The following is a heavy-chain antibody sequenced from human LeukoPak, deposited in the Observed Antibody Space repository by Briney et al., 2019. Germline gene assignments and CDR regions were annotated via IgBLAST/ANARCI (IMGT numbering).Heavy chain of an antibody. V-gene: IGHV4-38-2*01. CDR1: GYSISSGYY. J-gene: IGHJ4*02. D-gene: IGHD6-19*01. Sequence: SETLSLTCAVSGYSISSGYYWGWIRQPPGKGLEWIGSIYHTGSTYYNPSLKSRVTISIDTSKNQFSLKLSSVTAADTAVYFCARADRLSSSGWPVHFDHWGQGTLVTVSS. CDR3: ARADRLSSSGWPVHFDH. CDR2: IYHTGST.